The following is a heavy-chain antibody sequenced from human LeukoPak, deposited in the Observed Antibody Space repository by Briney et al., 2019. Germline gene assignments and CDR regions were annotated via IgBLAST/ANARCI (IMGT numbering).Heavy chain of an antibody. D-gene: IGHD4-17*01. J-gene: IGHJ4*01. V-gene: IGHV4-59*01. CDR2: IYYSGST. CDR3: ARARDDYGDSWGFDY. CDR1: GGSISSYY. Sequence: SETLSLTCTVSGGSISSYYWSWIRQPPGKGLEWIGYIYYSGSTNYNPSLKSRVTISVDTSKNQFSLKLSSVTAADTAVYYCARARDDYGDSWGFDYWGQEPWSPSPQ.